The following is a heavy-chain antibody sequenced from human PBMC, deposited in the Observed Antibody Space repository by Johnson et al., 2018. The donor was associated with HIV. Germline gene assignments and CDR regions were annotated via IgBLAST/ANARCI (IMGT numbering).Heavy chain of an antibody. CDR2: INWNGGST. CDR3: AKGRDSSSWSDAFDI. D-gene: IGHD6-13*01. Sequence: VQLVESGGGVVRPGGSMRLSCAASGFTFDDYGMSWVRQAPGKGLQWVSGINWNGGSTGYADSVKGRFTISRDNAKNSLYLQMNSLRAEDTALYYCAKGRDSSSWSDAFDIWGQGTMVTVSS. V-gene: IGHV3-20*04. J-gene: IGHJ3*02. CDR1: GFTFDDYG.